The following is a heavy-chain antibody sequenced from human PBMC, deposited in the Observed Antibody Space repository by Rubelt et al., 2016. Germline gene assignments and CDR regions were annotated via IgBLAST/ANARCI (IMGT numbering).Heavy chain of an antibody. V-gene: IGHV4-34*01. CDR3: ASRGRYYGSGSYPPRTGIVDY. CDR1: GGSFSGYY. D-gene: IGHD3-10*01. J-gene: IGHJ4*02. Sequence: QVQLQQWGAGLLKPSETLSLTCAVYGGSFSGYYWSWIRQPPGKGLEWIGEINHSGSTNYNPSLKSRVTISVDRSKNQFSLKLSAVTAADTAVYYCASRGRYYGSGSYPPRTGIVDYWGQGTLVTVSS. CDR2: INHSGST.